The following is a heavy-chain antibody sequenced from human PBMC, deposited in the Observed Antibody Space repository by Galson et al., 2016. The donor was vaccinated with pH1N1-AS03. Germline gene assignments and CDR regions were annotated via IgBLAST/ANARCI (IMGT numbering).Heavy chain of an antibody. V-gene: IGHV3-30*02. CDR3: AKDKDSYYGPDY. CDR1: GFTLSGYG. D-gene: IGHD1-26*01. J-gene: IGHJ4*02. CDR2: LPYDGSNK. Sequence: SLRLSCAASGFTLSGYGMHWVRQAPGKGLEWLSFLPYDGSNKFYADSVKGRFTISRDNSKNTLYLQMNSLRAEDTAVYYCAKDKDSYYGPDYWGQGTLVTVSS.